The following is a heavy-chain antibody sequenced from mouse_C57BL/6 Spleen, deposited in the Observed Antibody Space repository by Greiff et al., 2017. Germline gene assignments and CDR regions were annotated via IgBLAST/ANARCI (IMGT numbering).Heavy chain of an antibody. D-gene: IGHD2-3*01. Sequence: EVKLVESGEGLVKPGGSLKLSCAASGFTFSSYAMSWVRQTPEMRLEWVAYISSGGDYIYYADTVKGRFTISRDNARNTLYLQMSSLKSEDTAMYYCTRVSDGYYLYAMDYWGQGTSVTVSS. V-gene: IGHV5-9-1*02. CDR3: TRVSDGYYLYAMDY. CDR2: ISSGGDYI. CDR1: GFTFSSYA. J-gene: IGHJ4*01.